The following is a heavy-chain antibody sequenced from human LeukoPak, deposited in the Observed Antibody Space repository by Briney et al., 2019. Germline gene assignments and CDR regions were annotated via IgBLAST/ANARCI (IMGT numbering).Heavy chain of an antibody. Sequence: GGSLRLSCAASGFTFSSYGMHWVRQAPGKGLEGVAFIRYDGSNKYYADSVKGRFTISRDNSKNTLYLQMNSLRAEDTAVYYCARGKVDYDFWSGYRGDLYWFDPWGQGTLVTVSS. CDR2: IRYDGSNK. D-gene: IGHD3-3*01. CDR3: ARGKVDYDFWSGYRGDLYWFDP. CDR1: GFTFSSYG. V-gene: IGHV3-30*02. J-gene: IGHJ5*02.